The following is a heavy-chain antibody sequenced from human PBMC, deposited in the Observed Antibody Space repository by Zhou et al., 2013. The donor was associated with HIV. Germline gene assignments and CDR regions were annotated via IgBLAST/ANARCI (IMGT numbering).Heavy chain of an antibody. CDR2: INPNSGGT. D-gene: IGHD6-19*01. V-gene: IGHV1-2*04. CDR1: GYTFTGYY. Sequence: QVQLVQSGAEVKKPGASVKVSCKASGYTFTGYYMHWVRQAPGQGLEWMGWINPNSGGTNYAQKFQGWVTMTRDTSISTAYMELSRLRSDDTAVYYCAREGGHSSGWGYMDVWGKGTTVTVSS. J-gene: IGHJ6*03. CDR3: AREGGHSSGWGYMDV.